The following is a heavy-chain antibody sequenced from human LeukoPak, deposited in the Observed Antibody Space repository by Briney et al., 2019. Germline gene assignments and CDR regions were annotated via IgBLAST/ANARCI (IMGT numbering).Heavy chain of an antibody. CDR2: IYYSGST. CDR3: ARIEGSSIALDAFDI. D-gene: IGHD1-26*01. Sequence: SETLSLTCTVSGGSISSSSYYWGWIRQPPGKGLEWIGSIYYSGSTYYNPSLKSRVTISVDTSKNQFSLKLSSVTAADTAVYYCARIEGSSIALDAFDIWGQGTMVTVFS. CDR1: GGSISSSSYY. V-gene: IGHV4-39*01. J-gene: IGHJ3*02.